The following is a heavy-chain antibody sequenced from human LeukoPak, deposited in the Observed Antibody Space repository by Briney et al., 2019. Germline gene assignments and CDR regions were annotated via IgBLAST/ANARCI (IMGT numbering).Heavy chain of an antibody. J-gene: IGHJ6*04. CDR3: ARERYSSGCLYV. Sequence: SETLSLTRTVSGGSISSSSYYWGWMPQPPGKGREWMGSLYYSGSTYHPPSLKGRATISVDTTKNQFTLKLRSVPAADTAVYYCARERYSSGCLYVWGKRATGTVSP. D-gene: IGHD6-19*01. CDR2: LYYSGST. V-gene: IGHV4-39*06. CDR1: GGSISSSSYY.